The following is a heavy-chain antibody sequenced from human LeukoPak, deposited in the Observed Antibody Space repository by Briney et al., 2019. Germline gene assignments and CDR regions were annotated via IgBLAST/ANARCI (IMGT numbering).Heavy chain of an antibody. Sequence: GGSLRLSCAASGFTVSSNYMSWVRQAPGKGLEWVSLIYNDGGTAYYADSMKGRFTISRDNSRRIVYLQMDSLRPEDTAVYYCATDGYHYFDCWGQGTQVTVSS. D-gene: IGHD5-12*01. J-gene: IGHJ4*02. CDR3: ATDGYHYFDC. CDR1: GFTVSSNY. V-gene: IGHV3-53*01. CDR2: IYNDGGTA.